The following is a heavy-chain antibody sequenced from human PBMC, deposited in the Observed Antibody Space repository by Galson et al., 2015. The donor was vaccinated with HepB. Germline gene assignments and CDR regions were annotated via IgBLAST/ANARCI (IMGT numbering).Heavy chain of an antibody. CDR3: ARAGYCGGDCYNDY. Sequence: SVKVSCKASGGTFSGYAISWVRQAPGQGLEWMGGIIPIFGTANYAQKFQGRVTITADESTSTAYMELSSLRSEDTAVYYCARAGYCGGDCYNDYWGQGTLVTVSS. CDR1: GGTFSGYA. D-gene: IGHD2-21*02. V-gene: IGHV1-69*13. CDR2: IIPIFGTA. J-gene: IGHJ4*02.